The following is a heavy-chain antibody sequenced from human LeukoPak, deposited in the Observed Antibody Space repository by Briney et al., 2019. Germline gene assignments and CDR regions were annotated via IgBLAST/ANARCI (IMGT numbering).Heavy chain of an antibody. D-gene: IGHD3-22*01. CDR2: MNPNSGNT. CDR1: GYTFSNYD. CDR3: ARFPGSSGYWVYFDY. V-gene: IGHV1-8*01. J-gene: IGHJ4*02. Sequence: ASVKVSCKASGYTFSNYDINWVRQAAGQGLDWVGWMNPNSGNTGSAQKFQGRVAITTDESTSTAYMELSSLRSEDTAVYYCARFPGSSGYWVYFDYWGQGTLVTVSS.